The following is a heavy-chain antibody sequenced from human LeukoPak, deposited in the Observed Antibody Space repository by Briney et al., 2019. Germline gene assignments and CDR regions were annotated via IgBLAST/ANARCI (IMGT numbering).Heavy chain of an antibody. CDR3: AREIKPSGYDYYYYYYMDV. CDR2: INPNSGGT. CDR1: GYTFTGYY. J-gene: IGHJ6*03. Sequence: ASVKVSCKASGYTFTGYYMHWVRQAPGQGLEWMGRINPNSGGTNYAQKFQGRVTMTRDTSISTAYMELSRPRSDDTAVYYCAREIKPSGYDYYYYYYMDVWGKGTTVTVSS. V-gene: IGHV1-2*06. D-gene: IGHD5-12*01.